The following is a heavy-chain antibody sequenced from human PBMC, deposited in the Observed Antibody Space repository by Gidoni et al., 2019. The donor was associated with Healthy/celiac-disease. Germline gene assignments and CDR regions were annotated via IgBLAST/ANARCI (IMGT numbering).Heavy chain of an antibody. V-gene: IGHV3-30*04. J-gene: IGHJ1*01. Sequence: QVQLLEPVGGLGGPGRSPRLSVAASGSPSSSYAMHWVRQAPGKGLAWGAVISDDGSNKYYADSVKGRFTISRDNSKNTLYLQMNSLRAEDTAVYYCARTYYYNSSGYSVWGQGTLVTVSS. CDR3: ARTYYYNSSGYSV. D-gene: IGHD3-22*01. CDR1: GSPSSSYA. CDR2: ISDDGSNK.